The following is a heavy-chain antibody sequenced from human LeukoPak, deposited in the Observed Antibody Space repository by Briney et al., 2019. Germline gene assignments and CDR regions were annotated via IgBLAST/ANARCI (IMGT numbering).Heavy chain of an antibody. CDR1: GYTFSSYG. Sequence: GASVKVSCKASGYTFSSYGISWLRQAPAQGLEWMGWISAYDGNTDYAQNLQGRVTMTTDTSTSTAYMELRSLRSDDTAVYYCARAVRGYSYAYLPYWGQGTLVTASS. V-gene: IGHV1-18*01. J-gene: IGHJ4*02. D-gene: IGHD5-18*01. CDR2: ISAYDGNT. CDR3: ARAVRGYSYAYLPY.